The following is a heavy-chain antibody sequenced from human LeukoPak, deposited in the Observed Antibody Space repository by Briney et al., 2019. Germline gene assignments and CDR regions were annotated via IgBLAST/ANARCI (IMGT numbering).Heavy chain of an antibody. CDR1: GFTFSSYG. CDR2: ISGSGGST. V-gene: IGHV3-23*01. J-gene: IGHJ4*02. Sequence: GGSLRLSCAASGFTFSSYGMSWVRQAPGKGLEWVSAISGSGGSTYYADSVKGRFTISRDNSKNTLYLQMNSLRAEDTAVYYCAVDSSGYYYAFDYWGQGTLVTVSS. D-gene: IGHD3-22*01. CDR3: AVDSSGYYYAFDY.